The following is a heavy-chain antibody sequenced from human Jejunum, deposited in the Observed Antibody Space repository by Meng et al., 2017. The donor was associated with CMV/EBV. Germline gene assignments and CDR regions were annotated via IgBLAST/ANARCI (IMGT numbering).Heavy chain of an antibody. CDR3: AKSRDSGYDLIDL. CDR1: GFTFSSYA. Sequence: ACGFTFSSYAMNWVRQAPGKGLEWVSTISGSGVSTYYADSLKGRFTISRDNSQNTVYLQMNSLRAEDTAVYYCAKSRDSGYDLIDLWGQGTLVTVSS. J-gene: IGHJ4*02. V-gene: IGHV3-23*01. D-gene: IGHD5-12*01. CDR2: ISGSGVST.